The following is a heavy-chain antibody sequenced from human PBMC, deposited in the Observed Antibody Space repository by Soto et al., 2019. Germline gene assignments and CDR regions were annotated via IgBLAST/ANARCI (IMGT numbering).Heavy chain of an antibody. CDR1: GGSISSGGYS. Sequence: SETLSLTCAVSGGSISSGGYSWSWIRQPPGKGLEWIGYIYHSGSTYYNPSLKSRVTISVDRSKNHFSLKLSSVTAADTAVYYCARAKSTVTTLRYFDYWGQGTLVTVS. CDR2: IYHSGST. CDR3: ARAKSTVTTLRYFDY. J-gene: IGHJ4*02. D-gene: IGHD4-4*01. V-gene: IGHV4-30-2*01.